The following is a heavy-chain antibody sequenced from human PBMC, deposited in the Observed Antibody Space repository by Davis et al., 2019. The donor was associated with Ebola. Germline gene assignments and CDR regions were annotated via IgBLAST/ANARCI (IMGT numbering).Heavy chain of an antibody. V-gene: IGHV3-7*03. J-gene: IGHJ4*02. Sequence: GGSLRLSCTASGFTFGDYAMSWVRQAPGKGLEWVANIKQDGSEKYYVDSVKGRFTISRDNAKNSLYLQMNSLRAEDTALYYCARGRGYCSSTSCYLFDYWGQGTLVTVSS. D-gene: IGHD2-2*01. CDR1: GFTFGDYA. CDR3: ARGRGYCSSTSCYLFDY. CDR2: IKQDGSEK.